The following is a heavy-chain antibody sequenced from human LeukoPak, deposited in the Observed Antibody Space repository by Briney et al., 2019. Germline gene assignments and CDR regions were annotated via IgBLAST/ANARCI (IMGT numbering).Heavy chain of an antibody. J-gene: IGHJ4*02. CDR1: GYAFSSYG. Sequence: ASVKVSCKASGYAFSSYGLSWERQAPGQGLEWLGWISGYNGNTNYAQKLQGRVTMTTDTSTSTAYMELWGLRSDDTAVYYCARDSGGSYRHPYYFDFWGQGSLVTVSS. D-gene: IGHD2-15*01. V-gene: IGHV1-18*01. CDR2: ISGYNGNT. CDR3: ARDSGGSYRHPYYFDF.